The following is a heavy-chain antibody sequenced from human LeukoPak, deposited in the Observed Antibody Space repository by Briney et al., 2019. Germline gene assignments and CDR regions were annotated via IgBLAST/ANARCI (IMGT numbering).Heavy chain of an antibody. Sequence: PSETLSLTCTVSGGSISSYYWSWIRQPPGKGLEWIGYIYYSGSTDYNPSLKSRVTISVDTSKNQFSLKLSSVTAADTAVYYCARHIVVVVGNWFDPWGQGTLVTVSS. V-gene: IGHV4-59*08. J-gene: IGHJ5*02. CDR1: GGSISSYY. D-gene: IGHD2-15*01. CDR3: ARHIVVVVGNWFDP. CDR2: IYYSGST.